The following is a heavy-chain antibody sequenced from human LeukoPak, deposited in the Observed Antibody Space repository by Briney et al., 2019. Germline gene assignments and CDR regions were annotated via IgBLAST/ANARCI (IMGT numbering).Heavy chain of an antibody. CDR3: ARRSSNLKVKY. Sequence: SETLSLTCAVYGGPLNGYYWNWIRQSPGRGLEWIGEINQSGGTSYNPSLKSRVTISIDTSKNQFSLTLTSVTAADTAVYYCARRSSNLKVKYWGQGTLVTVSS. CDR2: INQSGGT. V-gene: IGHV4-34*01. CDR1: GGPLNGYY. D-gene: IGHD1-1*01. J-gene: IGHJ4*02.